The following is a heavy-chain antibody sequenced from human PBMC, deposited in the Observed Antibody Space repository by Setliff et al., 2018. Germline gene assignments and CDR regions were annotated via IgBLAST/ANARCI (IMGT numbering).Heavy chain of an antibody. CDR1: GFTFSAYA. CDR3: ARDVYDFRTGKGGP. V-gene: IGHV3-9*03. D-gene: IGHD3-3*01. CDR2: ISGNSGKV. Sequence: GGSLRLSCAASGFTFSAYAMTWVRQAPGKGLEWVSSISGNSGKVGYADSVKDRFTISRDNAKNSLYLQMNSLRTEDMAVYYCARDVYDFRTGKGGPWGQGTRVTVSS. J-gene: IGHJ5*02.